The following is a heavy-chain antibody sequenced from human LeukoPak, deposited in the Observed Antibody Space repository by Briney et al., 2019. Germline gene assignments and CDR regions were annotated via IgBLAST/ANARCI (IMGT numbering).Heavy chain of an antibody. CDR3: ARAVVPAAHFDY. V-gene: IGHV4-34*01. CDR1: GGSFSGYY. CDR2: INHSGST. J-gene: IGHJ4*02. Sequence: SETLSLTCAVYGGSFSGYYWSWIRQPPGKGLEWIGEINHSGSTNYNPSLKSRVTISVDTSKNQFSLKLSSVTAADTAVYYCARAVVPAAHFDYWGQGTLVTVSS. D-gene: IGHD2-2*01.